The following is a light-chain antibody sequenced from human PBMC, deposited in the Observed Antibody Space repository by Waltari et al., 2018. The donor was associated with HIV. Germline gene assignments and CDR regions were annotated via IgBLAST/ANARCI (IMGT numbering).Light chain of an antibody. J-gene: IGLJ2*01. CDR1: SSDVGGYNY. CDR3: SSYTSSKSLL. Sequence: QSALTQPASVSGSPGQSITISCTGTSSDVGGYNYVSWYQQHPGKAPKLMIYEVINRPSGVSIRFSGAKSGTTASLTISGLQAEDEADYYCSSYTSSKSLLFGGGTKLTVL. V-gene: IGLV2-14*01. CDR2: EVI.